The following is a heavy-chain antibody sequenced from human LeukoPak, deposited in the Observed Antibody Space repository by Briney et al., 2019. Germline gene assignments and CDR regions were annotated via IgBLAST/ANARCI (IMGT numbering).Heavy chain of an antibody. CDR1: GGSISSYY. CDR2: IYYSGST. V-gene: IGHV4-59*12. Sequence: SETLSLTCTVSGGSISSYYWSWIRQPPGKGLEWIGYIYYSGSTNYNPSLKSRVTISVDTSKNQFSLKLSSVTAADTAVYYCASMPERNAVVDTAMGGVRSPNYYYYGMDVWGQGTTVTVSS. J-gene: IGHJ6*02. CDR3: ASMPERNAVVDTAMGGVRSPNYYYYGMDV. D-gene: IGHD5-18*01.